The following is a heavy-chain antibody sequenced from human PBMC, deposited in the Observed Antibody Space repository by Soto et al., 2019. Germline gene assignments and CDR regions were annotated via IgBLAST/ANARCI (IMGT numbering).Heavy chain of an antibody. D-gene: IGHD2-15*01. CDR2: VNHIGST. J-gene: IGHJ4*02. Sequence: SETLSLTCAVYGGSFSGYFWSWIRQSPGKWLEWIGEVNHIGSTNSNPSLKSRVAVSVDTSKNQVSLKLRSVTAADTAVYYCARGISLIVEVQRDAPDKYYFDSWGQGTLVTVSS. V-gene: IGHV4-34*01. CDR3: ARGISLIVEVQRDAPDKYYFDS. CDR1: GGSFSGYF.